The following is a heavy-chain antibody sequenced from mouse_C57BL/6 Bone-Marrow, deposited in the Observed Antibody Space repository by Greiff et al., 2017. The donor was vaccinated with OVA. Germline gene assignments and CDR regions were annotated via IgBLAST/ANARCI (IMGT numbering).Heavy chain of an antibody. J-gene: IGHJ1*03. V-gene: IGHV3-8*01. Sequence: EVQLQQSGPGLAKPSQTLSLTCSVTGYSITSDYWNWIRKFPGNKLEYMGYISYSGSTYYNPSLKSRISITRDTSKNQYYLQLNSVTTEDTATYYCARYKGYGSSYWYFEVWGTGTTVTVSS. CDR1: GYSITSDY. CDR2: ISYSGST. CDR3: ARYKGYGSSYWYFEV. D-gene: IGHD1-1*01.